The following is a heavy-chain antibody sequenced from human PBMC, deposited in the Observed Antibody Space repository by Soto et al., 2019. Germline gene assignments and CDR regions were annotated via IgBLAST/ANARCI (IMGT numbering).Heavy chain of an antibody. Sequence: QVQLVQSGAEVKKPGASVKVSCKASGYTFTSYAMHWVRQAPGQRLEWMGWINAGNGNTKYSQKFQGRVTITRDTSASTAYMELRSLRSEDTAVYYCARDRGLPVSNWFDPWGQGTLVTVSS. CDR3: ARDRGLPVSNWFDP. CDR2: INAGNGNT. CDR1: GYTFTSYA. V-gene: IGHV1-3*01. J-gene: IGHJ5*02. D-gene: IGHD2-15*01.